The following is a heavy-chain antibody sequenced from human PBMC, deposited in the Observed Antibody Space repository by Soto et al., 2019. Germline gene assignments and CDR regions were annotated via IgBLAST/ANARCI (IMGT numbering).Heavy chain of an antibody. V-gene: IGHV4-59*01. CDR2: IYYSGST. Sequence: QVQLQESDPGLVKPSETLSLTCTVSGGSISSYYWSWIRQPPGKGLEWIGYIYYSGSTNYNPSLKSRVTISVDTSKNQFSLKLSSVTAADTAVYYCARVGCSSTSCLNWFDPWGQGTLVTVSS. CDR3: ARVGCSSTSCLNWFDP. J-gene: IGHJ5*02. D-gene: IGHD2-2*01. CDR1: GGSISSYY.